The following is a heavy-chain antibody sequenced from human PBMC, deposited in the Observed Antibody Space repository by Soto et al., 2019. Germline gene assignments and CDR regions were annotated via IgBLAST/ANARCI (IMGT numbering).Heavy chain of an antibody. CDR1: GFPFSNAW. Sequence: GVXLRLCCAASGFPFSNAWMSWVRQAPGKGLEWVGRIKSKTDGGTTDYAAPVKGRFTISRDDSKNTLYLQMNSLKTEDTAVYYCTTGTMTTVVIGAFDIWGQGKMVTVSS. CDR2: IKSKTDGGTT. CDR3: TTGTMTTVVIGAFDI. J-gene: IGHJ3*02. V-gene: IGHV3-15*01. D-gene: IGHD4-17*01.